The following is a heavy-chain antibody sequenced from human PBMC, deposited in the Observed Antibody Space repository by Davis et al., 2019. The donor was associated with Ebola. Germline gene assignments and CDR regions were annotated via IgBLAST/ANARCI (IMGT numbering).Heavy chain of an antibody. D-gene: IGHD6-19*01. CDR3: ARGDSISGLYGVMGAFDM. V-gene: IGHV3-11*01. J-gene: IGHJ3*02. CDR2: ISYSGNNI. CDR1: GFTFSDYY. Sequence: GESLKISCAASGFTFSDYYMGWIRQAPGKGLECLSYISYSGNNIYDADSVKGRFTISRDNAKTSLYLQMNSLRAEDTAIYYCARGDSISGLYGVMGAFDMWGQGTMVTVSS.